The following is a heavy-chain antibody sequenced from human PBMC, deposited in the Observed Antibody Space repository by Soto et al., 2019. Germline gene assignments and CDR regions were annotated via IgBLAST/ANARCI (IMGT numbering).Heavy chain of an antibody. Sequence: QVQLQESGPGLVKPSETLSLTCTVSGGSISGYHWTWIRQTPGKGLEWIGNIFYSGNTNYNPSLKRRLDISVDPSKNQFSLELTSVTAADTAVYYCARVPLSRKAFDIWGQGTMVTVSS. V-gene: IGHV4-59*01. CDR3: ARVPLSRKAFDI. CDR1: GGSISGYH. D-gene: IGHD3-16*02. CDR2: IFYSGNT. J-gene: IGHJ3*02.